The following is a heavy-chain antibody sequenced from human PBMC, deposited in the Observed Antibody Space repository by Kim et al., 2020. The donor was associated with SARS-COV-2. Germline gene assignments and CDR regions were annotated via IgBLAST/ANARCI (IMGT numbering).Heavy chain of an antibody. Sequence: GRFTISRDNAKNSLYLQMNSLRAEETAVYYCARESQYGSGVYYLPFYFDYWGQGTLVTVSS. J-gene: IGHJ4*02. D-gene: IGHD3-10*01. CDR3: ARESQYGSGVYYLPFYFDY. V-gene: IGHV3-11*05.